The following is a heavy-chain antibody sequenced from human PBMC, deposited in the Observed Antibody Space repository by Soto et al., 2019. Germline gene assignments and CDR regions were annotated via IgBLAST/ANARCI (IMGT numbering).Heavy chain of an antibody. V-gene: IGHV3-30-3*01. CDR3: AREWA. D-gene: IGHD1-26*01. Sequence: QVQLVESGGGVDQPGRSLRLSCAASGFTFSNYAMHWVRQAPGKGLEWVAVISYDGSNKYYADSVKGRFSISRDNSKNTLYLQMSSLRHEDTAVYYCAREWAWGQGTMVTVSS. CDR2: ISYDGSNK. CDR1: GFTFSNYA. J-gene: IGHJ3*01.